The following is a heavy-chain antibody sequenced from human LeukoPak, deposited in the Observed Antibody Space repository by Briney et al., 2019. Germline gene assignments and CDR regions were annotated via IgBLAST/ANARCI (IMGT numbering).Heavy chain of an antibody. CDR1: GFTFSSYE. Sequence: PGGSLRLSCAASGFTFSSYEMNWVRQAPGKGLEWVSYISSSGSTTHYADSVKGRFTISRDSAKNSLYLQMNSLRDEDTAVYYCARGRTYGLGGDYWGQGTLVTVSS. V-gene: IGHV3-48*03. CDR3: ARGRTYGLGGDY. D-gene: IGHD3-10*01. J-gene: IGHJ4*02. CDR2: ISSSGSTT.